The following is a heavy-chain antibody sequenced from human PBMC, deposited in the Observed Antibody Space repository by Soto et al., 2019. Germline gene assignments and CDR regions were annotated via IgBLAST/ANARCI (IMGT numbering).Heavy chain of an antibody. V-gene: IGHV3-33*08. CDR2: IWYDGSNK. J-gene: IGHJ4*02. CDR3: ARGAFWSGYHLIDY. Sequence: VQLVESGGRLVQPGGSLRLSCAASGFTFSSYGMHWVRQAPGKGLEWVAVIWYDGSNKYYADSVKGRFTISRDNSKNTLYLQMNSLRAEDTAVYYCARGAFWSGYHLIDYWGQGTLVTVSS. CDR1: GFTFSSYG. D-gene: IGHD3-3*01.